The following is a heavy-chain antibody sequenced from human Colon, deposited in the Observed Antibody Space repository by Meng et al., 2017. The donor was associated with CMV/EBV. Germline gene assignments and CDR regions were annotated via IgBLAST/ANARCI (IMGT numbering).Heavy chain of an antibody. CDR2: ISYDGKKE. CDR3: AKVVVAETALFYYGLDV. D-gene: IGHD2-15*01. Sequence: GGSLRLSCTASGLTLSEYGVHWVRQAPGKGLEWAASISYDGKKEYYADSVKGRFTISRDNSDNTVFLQMNALTTADTSVYYCAKVVVAETALFYYGLDVWGQGTTVTVSS. CDR1: GLTLSEYG. J-gene: IGHJ6*01. V-gene: IGHV3-30*18.